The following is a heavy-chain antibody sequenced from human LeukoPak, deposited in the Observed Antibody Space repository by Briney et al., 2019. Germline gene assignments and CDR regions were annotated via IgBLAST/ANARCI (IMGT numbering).Heavy chain of an antibody. CDR2: IYTSGST. CDR3: ARQGITIFEVAFDY. Sequence: KPSETLSLTCTVSGGSISSYYWSWIRQPAGKGLEWIGRIYTSGSTNYNPSLKSRVTMSVDTSKNQFSLKLSSVTAADTAVYYCARQGITIFEVAFDYWGQGTQVTVSS. CDR1: GGSISSYY. V-gene: IGHV4-4*07. D-gene: IGHD3-3*01. J-gene: IGHJ4*02.